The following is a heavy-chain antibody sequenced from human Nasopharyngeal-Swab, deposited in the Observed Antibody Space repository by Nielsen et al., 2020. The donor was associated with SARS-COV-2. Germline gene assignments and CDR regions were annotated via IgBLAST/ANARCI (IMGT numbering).Heavy chain of an antibody. CDR3: ARVAPVDGVVEVVGIFDI. CDR2: INAGNGNT. Sequence: ASVKVSCKPSGSTLTSYPMHWVRQAPGQGLEWMGWINAGNGNTSYSQKLQGRVTITRDTSASTTYMELSSLRSGDTAVYYCARVAPVDGVVEVVGIFDIWGQGTMITVSS. V-gene: IGHV1-3*01. J-gene: IGHJ3*02. D-gene: IGHD3-22*01. CDR1: GSTLTSYP.